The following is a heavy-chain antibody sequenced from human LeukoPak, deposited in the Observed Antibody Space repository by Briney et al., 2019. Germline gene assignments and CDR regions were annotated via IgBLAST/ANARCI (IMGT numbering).Heavy chain of an antibody. D-gene: IGHD2-8*01. CDR2: INWNGGST. CDR3: ARGDCTNGVCYRNYYYMDV. V-gene: IGHV3-20*04. Sequence: GGSLRLSCAASGFTFSSYSMNWVRQAPGKGLEWVSGINWNGGSTGYADSVKGRFTISRDNAKNSLYLQMNSLRAEDTALYYCARGDCTNGVCYRNYYYMDVWGKGTTVTVSS. J-gene: IGHJ6*03. CDR1: GFTFSSYS.